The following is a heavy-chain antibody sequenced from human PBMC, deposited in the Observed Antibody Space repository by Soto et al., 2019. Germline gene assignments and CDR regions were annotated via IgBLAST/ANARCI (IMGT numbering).Heavy chain of an antibody. CDR1: GGSISSYY. V-gene: IGHV4-59*01. J-gene: IGHJ4*02. Sequence: SETLSLTCTVSGGSISSYYWSWIRQPPGKGLEWIGYIYYSGSTNYNPSLKSRVTISVDTSKNQFSLKLSSVTAADTAVYYCASSRGDTDLFDYWGQGTLVTVSS. CDR2: IYYSGST. CDR3: ASSRGDTDLFDY. D-gene: IGHD4-17*01.